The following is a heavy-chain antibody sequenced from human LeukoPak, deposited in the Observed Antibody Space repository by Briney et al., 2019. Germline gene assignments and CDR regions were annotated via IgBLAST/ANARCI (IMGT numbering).Heavy chain of an antibody. CDR3: ARTIHGGGHRGAFDI. J-gene: IGHJ3*02. Sequence: GGSLRLSCAASGFTFSSYWMHWVRQAPGKGLVWVSRINTDGGSTSYADSVKGRFTISRDNAKNSLYLQMNSLRAEDTAVYYCARTIHGGGHRGAFDIWGQGTMVTVSS. V-gene: IGHV3-74*01. CDR1: GFTFSSYW. CDR2: INTDGGST. D-gene: IGHD2-21*01.